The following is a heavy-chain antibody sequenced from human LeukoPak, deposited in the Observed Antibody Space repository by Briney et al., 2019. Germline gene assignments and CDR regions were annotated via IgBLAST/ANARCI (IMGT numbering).Heavy chain of an antibody. D-gene: IGHD3-10*01. CDR2: IKLDGSEK. Sequence: ETLSLTCAVYGGSFSGYYWSWVRQAPGKGLEWVAHIKLDGSEKYYVDSVKGRFTISRDNAKNSLYLLMNSLRVEDTAVYYCTGSELYYNKFDYWGQGTLVTVSS. CDR1: GGSFSGYY. V-gene: IGHV3-7*01. J-gene: IGHJ4*02. CDR3: TGSELYYNKFDY.